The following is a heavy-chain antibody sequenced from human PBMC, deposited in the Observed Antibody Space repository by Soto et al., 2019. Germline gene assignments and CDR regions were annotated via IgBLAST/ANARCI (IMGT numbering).Heavy chain of an antibody. J-gene: IGHJ6*03. D-gene: IGHD4-17*01. CDR3: AKALRFTVTKGYYMDV. V-gene: IGHV3-23*01. CDR1: GFTVSSYA. CDR2: ISGSGST. Sequence: EVQLLESGGGLVQPGGSLRLSCAASGFTVSSYAMSWVRQAPGKGLEWVSVISGSGSTYSADSVKGRFTISRDSSKNTGDLQKNSLRAEDTAVYYCAKALRFTVTKGYYMDVWGRVTTVTVSS.